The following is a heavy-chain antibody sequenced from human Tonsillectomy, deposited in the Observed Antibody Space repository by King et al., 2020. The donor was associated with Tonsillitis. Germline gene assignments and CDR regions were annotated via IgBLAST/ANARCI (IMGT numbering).Heavy chain of an antibody. CDR1: GFAFSSYA. CDR2: ISSNGYNK. V-gene: IGHV3-30*01. J-gene: IGHJ6*03. Sequence: VQLVESGGGVVQPGRSLRLSCAASGFAFSSYAMHWVRQAPGKGLEWLSFISSNGYNKYYAHSLKGRFTISTDNSKNTLYLQMNSLRPEDTAVYYCARWRWNDGFYSYCYMDVWGKGNAVTVSS. D-gene: IGHD1-1*01. CDR3: ARWRWNDGFYSYCYMDV.